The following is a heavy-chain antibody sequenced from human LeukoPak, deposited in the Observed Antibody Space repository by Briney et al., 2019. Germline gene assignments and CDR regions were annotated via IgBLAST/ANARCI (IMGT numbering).Heavy chain of an antibody. D-gene: IGHD1-26*01. V-gene: IGHV1-69*13. CDR3: VRGPVGATHPIPFDY. J-gene: IGHJ4*02. Sequence: SVKVSCKASGGTFSSHAINWVRQAPGQGLEWMGGIIPIFGTANYAQKFQGRVTITADESTSTAYMELSSLRSEDTAVYYCVRGPVGATHPIPFDYWGQGTLVTVSS. CDR2: IIPIFGTA. CDR1: GGTFSSHA.